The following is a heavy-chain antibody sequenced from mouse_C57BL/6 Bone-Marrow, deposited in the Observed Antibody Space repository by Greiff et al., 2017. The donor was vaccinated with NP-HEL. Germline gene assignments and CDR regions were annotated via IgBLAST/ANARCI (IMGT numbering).Heavy chain of an antibody. CDR2: ILPGSGNT. V-gene: IGHV1-9*01. J-gene: IGHJ2*01. D-gene: IGHD2-5*01. CDR1: GYTFTGYW. Sequence: QVQLKESGAELMKPGASVKLSCKATGYTFTGYWIEGVKQRPGQGLEWIGEILPGSGNTNYNEKFKGKATFTADTSSNTASMQLSSLKTEDSAIYYCARGGYESNYPLFDYWGQGTTLTVSS. CDR3: ARGGYESNYPLFDY.